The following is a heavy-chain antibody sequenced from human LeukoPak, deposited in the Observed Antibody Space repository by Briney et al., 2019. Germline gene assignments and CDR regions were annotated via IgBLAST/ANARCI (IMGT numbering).Heavy chain of an antibody. D-gene: IGHD1-26*01. CDR3: LVGSGSYE. Sequence: GGSLRLSCAASGFTFSSYGMHWVRQAPGKGLEWVAVISYDGSNKYYADSVKGRFTISRDNSKNTLYLQMNSLRAEDTAVYYCLVGSGSYEGGQGTLVTVS. CDR2: ISYDGSNK. CDR1: GFTFSSYG. J-gene: IGHJ4*02. V-gene: IGHV3-30*19.